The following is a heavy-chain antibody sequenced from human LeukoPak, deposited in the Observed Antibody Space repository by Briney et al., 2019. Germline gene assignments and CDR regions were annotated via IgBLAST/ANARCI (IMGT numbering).Heavy chain of an antibody. Sequence: SVKVSCKASGGTFSSYAISWVRQPPGPGLEWRGGIIPIFGTANYAQKFQGRVTITADESTSTAYMELSSLRSEDTAVYYCARTTRIAAAGYVYWGQGTLVTVSS. CDR2: IIPIFGTA. CDR1: GGTFSSYA. V-gene: IGHV1-69*13. J-gene: IGHJ4*02. CDR3: ARTTRIAAAGYVY. D-gene: IGHD6-13*01.